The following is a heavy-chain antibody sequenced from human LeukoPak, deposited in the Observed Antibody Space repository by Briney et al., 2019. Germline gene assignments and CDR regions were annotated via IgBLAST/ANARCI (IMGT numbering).Heavy chain of an antibody. D-gene: IGHD3-10*01. CDR2: ISTDGSST. CDR3: ARTNPGYWYFDL. CDR1: GFTFSSYW. J-gene: IGHJ2*01. V-gene: IGHV3-74*01. Sequence: GGSLRLSCAASGFTFSSYWMHWVRQAPGKGLVWVSRISTDGSSTSYADSVKGRFTISRDNAKNTLYLHMNSLRAEDTAVHYCARTNPGYWYFDLWGRGTLVTVSS.